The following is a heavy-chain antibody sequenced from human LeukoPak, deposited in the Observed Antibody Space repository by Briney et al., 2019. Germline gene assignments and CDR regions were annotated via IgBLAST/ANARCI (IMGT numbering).Heavy chain of an antibody. CDR3: ARVSGRFTWYFDL. Sequence: SETLSLTCTVSGGSISSGSYYWSWIRQPAGKGLEWIGRIYTSGSINYNPSLKSRVTISVDTSKNQFSLKLSSVTAADTAVYYCARVSGRFTWYFDLWGRGTLVTVSS. CDR1: GGSISSGSYY. CDR2: IYTSGSI. V-gene: IGHV4-61*02. J-gene: IGHJ2*01.